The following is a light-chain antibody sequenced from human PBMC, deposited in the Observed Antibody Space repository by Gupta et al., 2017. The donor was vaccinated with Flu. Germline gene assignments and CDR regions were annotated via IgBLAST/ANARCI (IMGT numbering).Light chain of an antibody. CDR3: SAWDDSLSGVV. CDR1: SSNIGSNY. J-gene: IGLJ2*01. CDR2: RNN. V-gene: IGLV1-47*01. Sequence: QSVLTHPPSASATPGQRVTITCSGSSSNIGSNYVYWYQQLPGTAPKLLIYRNNQRPSGVPDRFSGSKSGTSASLAISGLRSEDEADYYCSAWDDSLSGVVFGGGTKLTVL.